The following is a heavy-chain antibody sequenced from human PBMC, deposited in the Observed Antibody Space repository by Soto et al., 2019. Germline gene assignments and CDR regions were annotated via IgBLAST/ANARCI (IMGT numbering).Heavy chain of an antibody. V-gene: IGHV4-31*03. J-gene: IGHJ5*02. CDR3: ARDRLVRGVKFHWFDP. CDR1: GGSISSGGYY. D-gene: IGHD3-10*01. Sequence: SETLSLTCTVSGGSISSGGYYWSWIRQHPGKGLEWIGYIYYSGSTYYNPSLKSRVTISVDTSKNQFSLKLSSVTAADTAVYYCARDRLVRGVKFHWFDPWGQGTLVTVSS. CDR2: IYYSGST.